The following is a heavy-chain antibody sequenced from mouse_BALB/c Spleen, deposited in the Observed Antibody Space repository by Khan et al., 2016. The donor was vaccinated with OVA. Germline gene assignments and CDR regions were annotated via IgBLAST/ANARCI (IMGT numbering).Heavy chain of an antibody. D-gene: IGHD2-14*01. V-gene: IGHV9-3-1*01. CDR3: ARVGYNGTMDC. CDR1: GFTFTNYG. Sequence: QIQLVQFGPELKKPGETVQISCKASGFTFTNYGMNWVKQTPGKDLKWMGWINTYTGEPTFADDFKGRFAFSLETSASTAFLQINSLKNEDTATYFCARVGYNGTMDCWGQGTSVTVSS. CDR2: INTYTGEP. J-gene: IGHJ4*01.